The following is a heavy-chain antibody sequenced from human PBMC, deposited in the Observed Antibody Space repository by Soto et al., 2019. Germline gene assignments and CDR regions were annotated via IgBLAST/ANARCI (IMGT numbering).Heavy chain of an antibody. V-gene: IGHV3-33*01. CDR2: IWYDGSNK. D-gene: IGHD2-2*01. J-gene: IGHJ6*02. CDR3: ARLQPEYCSSTICFYSPRAYGMDV. CDR1: GFTFSSYG. Sequence: QVQLVESGGGVVQPGRSLRLSCAASGFTFSSYGMHWVRQAPGKGLEWVAVIWYDGSNKYYADSVKGRFTISRDNSKNTLDLQMNSLRAEDTAVYYCARLQPEYCSSTICFYSPRAYGMDVWGQGTTVTVSS.